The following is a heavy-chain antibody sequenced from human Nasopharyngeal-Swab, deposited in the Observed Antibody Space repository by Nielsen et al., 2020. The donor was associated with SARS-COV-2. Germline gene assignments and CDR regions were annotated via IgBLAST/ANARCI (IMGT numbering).Heavy chain of an antibody. CDR3: AREQLRDDAFDI. Sequence: ASVKVSCKASGCTFTSYYMHWVRQAPGQGLEWMGIINPSGGSTSYAQKFQGRVTMTRDTSTSTVYMELSSLRSEDTAVYYCAREQLRDDAFDIWGQGTMVTVSS. CDR2: INPSGGST. J-gene: IGHJ3*02. D-gene: IGHD1-1*01. CDR1: GCTFTSYY. V-gene: IGHV1-46*01.